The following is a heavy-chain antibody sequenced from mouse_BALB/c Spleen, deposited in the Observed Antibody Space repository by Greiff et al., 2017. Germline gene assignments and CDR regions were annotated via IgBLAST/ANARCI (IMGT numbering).Heavy chain of an antibody. Sequence: VQLQESGAELVKPGASVKLSCKASGYTFTSYYMYWVKQRPGQGLEWIGEINPSNGGTNFNEKFKSKATLTVDKSSSTAYMQLSSLTSEDSAVYYCTRSGLTGTAWFAYWGQGTLVTVSA. D-gene: IGHD4-1*01. CDR2: INPSNGGT. J-gene: IGHJ3*01. CDR1: GYTFTSYY. V-gene: IGHV1S81*02. CDR3: TRSGLTGTAWFAY.